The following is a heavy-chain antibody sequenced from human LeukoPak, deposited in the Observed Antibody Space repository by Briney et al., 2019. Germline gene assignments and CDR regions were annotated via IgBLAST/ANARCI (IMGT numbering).Heavy chain of an antibody. J-gene: IGHJ4*02. CDR1: GFTFSSYS. D-gene: IGHD6-19*01. CDR3: ARHSSGWYRGVFDY. V-gene: IGHV3-7*01. Sequence: GGSLRLSCAASGFTFSSYSMSWVRQAPGKGLEWVANIKQDGSEKYYVDSVKGRFTISRDNAKNSLYLQMNSLRAEDTAVHYCARHSSGWYRGVFDYWGQGTLVTVSS. CDR2: IKQDGSEK.